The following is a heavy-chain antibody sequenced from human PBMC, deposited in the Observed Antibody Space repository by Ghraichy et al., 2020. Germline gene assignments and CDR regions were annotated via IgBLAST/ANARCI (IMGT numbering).Heavy chain of an antibody. CDR2: ISAYNGDT. J-gene: IGHJ6*03. CDR3: ARGTPKIVLSYHYYMDV. CDR1: GYTFSNYG. D-gene: IGHD2-15*01. V-gene: IGHV1-18*01. Sequence: ASVKVSCKASGYTFSNYGISWVRQAPGQGLEWMGWISAYNGDTYYAQNLQGRVTLTKDTPTNTAFMELRSLKSDDTAVYYCARGTPKIVLSYHYYMDVWGKGTAVTVSS.